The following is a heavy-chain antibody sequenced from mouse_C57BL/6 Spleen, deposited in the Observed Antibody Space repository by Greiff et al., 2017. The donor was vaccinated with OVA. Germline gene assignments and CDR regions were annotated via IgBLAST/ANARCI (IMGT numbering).Heavy chain of an antibody. Sequence: EVQLQQSGPGLVKPSQSLSLTCSVTGYSITSGYYWNWIRQFPGNKLEWMGYISYDGSNNYNPSLKNRISITRDTSKNQFFLKLNSVTTEDTATDYCARDGYYGSSTEGFFAYWGQGTLVTVSA. CDR2: ISYDGSN. D-gene: IGHD1-1*01. V-gene: IGHV3-6*01. CDR1: GYSITSGYY. J-gene: IGHJ3*01. CDR3: ARDGYYGSSTEGFFAY.